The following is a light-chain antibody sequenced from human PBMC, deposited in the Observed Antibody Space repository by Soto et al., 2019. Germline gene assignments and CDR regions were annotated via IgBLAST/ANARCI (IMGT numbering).Light chain of an antibody. CDR3: QKYYSYPWK. V-gene: IGKV1-8*01. CDR1: QGISSY. CDR2: AAS. J-gene: IGKJ1*01. Sequence: AIPMSPSPFSLSASTGDRVTITWRASQGISSYLAWYQQKPGKAPKLLIYAASTLQSGVPSRFSGSGSGTDFTLTISCLQSEDFATYYCQKYYSYPWKFGQGTKVDIK.